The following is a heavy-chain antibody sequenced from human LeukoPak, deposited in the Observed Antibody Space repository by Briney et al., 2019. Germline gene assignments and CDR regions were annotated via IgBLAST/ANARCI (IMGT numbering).Heavy chain of an antibody. CDR2: IIPIFGTA. Sequence: ASVKVSCTASGGTFSSYAISWVRQTPGQGLEWMGGIIPIFGTANYAQKFQGRVTITTDESTSTAYMELSSLRSEDTAVYYCARGGQYQLPVNYYYYMDVWGKGTTVTVSS. D-gene: IGHD2-2*01. CDR3: ARGGQYQLPVNYYYYMDV. CDR1: GGTFSSYA. V-gene: IGHV1-69*05. J-gene: IGHJ6*03.